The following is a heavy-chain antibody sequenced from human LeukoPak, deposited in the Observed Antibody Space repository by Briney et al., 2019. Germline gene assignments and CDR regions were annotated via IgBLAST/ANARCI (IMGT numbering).Heavy chain of an antibody. CDR1: GDSISDCDSY. Sequence: PSETLSLTCTVSGDSISDCDSYWTWLRETPGKGLEWIGYIFCSGSPTYIPSLKSRLSILVDTSKNEFSLNLRSVTAADTAVYYYARQLDTYYYDSSGYYYRGAFDIWGQGTMVTVSS. CDR2: IFCSGSP. V-gene: IGHV4-61*08. CDR3: ARQLDTYYYDSSGYYYRGAFDI. J-gene: IGHJ3*02. D-gene: IGHD3-22*01.